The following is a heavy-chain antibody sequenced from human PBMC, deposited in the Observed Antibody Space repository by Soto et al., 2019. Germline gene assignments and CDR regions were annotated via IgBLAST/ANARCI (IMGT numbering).Heavy chain of an antibody. CDR1: GFTFDDYT. D-gene: IGHD3-3*01. CDR2: ISWDGGST. V-gene: IGHV3-43*01. Sequence: GGSLRLSCAASGFTFDDYTMHWVRQAPGKGLEWVSLISWDGGSTYYADSVKGRFTISRDNSKNSLYLQMNSLRTEDTALYYCAKARTIFGVVPYYFDYWGQGXLVTV. J-gene: IGHJ4*02. CDR3: AKARTIFGVVPYYFDY.